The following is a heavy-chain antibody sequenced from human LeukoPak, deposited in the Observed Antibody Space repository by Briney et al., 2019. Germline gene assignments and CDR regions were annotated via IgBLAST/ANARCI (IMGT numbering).Heavy chain of an antibody. D-gene: IGHD2-15*01. CDR2: ISGSGGST. V-gene: IGHV3-23*01. Sequence: GGSLRLSCAASGFTFSSYAMSWVRQAPGKGLEWVSAISGSGGSTYYADSVKGRFTISRDNSKNTLYLQMNSLRAEDTAVYYCAKDHGGCSGGSCYHFDYWGQGTLVTVSS. J-gene: IGHJ4*02. CDR3: AKDHGGCSGGSCYHFDY. CDR1: GFTFSSYA.